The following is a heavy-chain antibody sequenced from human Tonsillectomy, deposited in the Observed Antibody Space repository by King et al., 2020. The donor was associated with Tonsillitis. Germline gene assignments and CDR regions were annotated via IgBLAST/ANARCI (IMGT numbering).Heavy chain of an antibody. D-gene: IGHD4-17*01. Sequence: VQLVQSGGGVVQPGGSLRLSCAASGFTFSSYGMHWVRQAPGKGLEWVAFIRYDGSNKYYADSVKGRFTISRDNSKNTLYLQMNSLRTEDTAVYYCANTYGDYGGGFDYWGQGTLVTVSS. J-gene: IGHJ4*02. CDR3: ANTYGDYGGGFDY. V-gene: IGHV3-30*02. CDR2: IRYDGSNK. CDR1: GFTFSSYG.